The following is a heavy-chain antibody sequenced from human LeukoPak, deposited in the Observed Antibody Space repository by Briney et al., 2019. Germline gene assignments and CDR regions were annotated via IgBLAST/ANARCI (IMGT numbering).Heavy chain of an antibody. V-gene: IGHV3-48*03. D-gene: IGHD3-10*01. CDR1: GFTFSSYE. CDR2: ISSSGSTI. Sequence: GGSLRLSCAASGFTFSSYEMNWVRQAPGKGLEWVTYISSSGSTIYYADSVKGRFTISRDNAKNSLYLQMNSLRAEDTAVYYCARDPNHSKVRPTGDYWGQGTLVTASS. J-gene: IGHJ4*02. CDR3: ARDPNHSKVRPTGDY.